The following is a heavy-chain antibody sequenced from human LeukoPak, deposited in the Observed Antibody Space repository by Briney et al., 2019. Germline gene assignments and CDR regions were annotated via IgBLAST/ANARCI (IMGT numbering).Heavy chain of an antibody. V-gene: IGHV3-23*01. CDR2: VSASGAST. J-gene: IGHJ4*02. D-gene: IGHD3-10*01. Sequence: GGSMRLSCAASGFSFSNYGMSWVRQAPGKGLEWVSGVSASGASTYSEDSVKGRFIISRDNSKNTVFLQMNSLRAEDTAVYYCARQHTAWFVDYWGQGILVTVSS. CDR1: GFSFSNYG. CDR3: ARQHTAWFVDY.